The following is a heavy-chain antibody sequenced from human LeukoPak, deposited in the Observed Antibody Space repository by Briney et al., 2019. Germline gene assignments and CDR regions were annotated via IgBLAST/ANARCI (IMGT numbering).Heavy chain of an antibody. J-gene: IGHJ3*02. Sequence: GGSLRLSCAASGFTFSSYAMSWVRQAPGKGLEWVSAISGSGGSTYYADSVKGRFTISRDNSKNTLYLQMNSLRAEDTAVYYCARGDHYYDSSGNDAFDIWGQGTMVTVSS. CDR2: ISGSGGST. D-gene: IGHD3-22*01. V-gene: IGHV3-23*01. CDR3: ARGDHYYDSSGNDAFDI. CDR1: GFTFSSYA.